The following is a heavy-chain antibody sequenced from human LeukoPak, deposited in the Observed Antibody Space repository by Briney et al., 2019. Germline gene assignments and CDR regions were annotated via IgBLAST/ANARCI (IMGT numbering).Heavy chain of an antibody. Sequence: GGSLRLSCAASGFTFSSYWMSCVRQAPGMGLEWVANIKQDGSEKYYVDSVKGRFTISRDNAKNSLYLQMNSLRAEDTAVYYCARGPTYYDFWSGYYHFDYWGQGTLVTVSS. J-gene: IGHJ4*02. CDR2: IKQDGSEK. CDR3: ARGPTYYDFWSGYYHFDY. D-gene: IGHD3-3*01. CDR1: GFTFSSYW. V-gene: IGHV3-7*01.